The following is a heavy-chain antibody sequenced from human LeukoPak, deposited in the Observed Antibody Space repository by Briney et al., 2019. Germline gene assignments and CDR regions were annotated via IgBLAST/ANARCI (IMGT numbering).Heavy chain of an antibody. CDR1: GGSISSYY. CDR2: INYSGST. Sequence: PSETLSLTCTASGGSISSYYWSWIRQPPGKGLEWVGYINYSGSTNYNASLKRRVTISVNTYKKKLSLKLGNVPAADQAVYYCAREQGGSSSWYGYYYYYMDVWGKGTTVTISS. D-gene: IGHD6-13*01. V-gene: IGHV4-59*12. J-gene: IGHJ6*03. CDR3: AREQGGSSSWYGYYYYYMDV.